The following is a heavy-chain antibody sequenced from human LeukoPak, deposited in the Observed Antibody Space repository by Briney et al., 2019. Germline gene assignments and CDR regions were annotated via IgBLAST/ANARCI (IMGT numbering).Heavy chain of an antibody. J-gene: IGHJ4*02. D-gene: IGHD5-18*01. CDR2: ISYDGSNK. V-gene: IGHV3-30*04. CDR3: ARATPSPDVDTPMVYDY. CDR1: GFTFSNYA. Sequence: GGSLRLSCAASGFTFSNYAMHWVRQAPGKGLEWVAVISYDGSNKYYADSVKGRFTISRDNSKNTLYLQMNSLRTEDTAVYYCARATPSPDVDTPMVYDYWGQGTLVTVFS.